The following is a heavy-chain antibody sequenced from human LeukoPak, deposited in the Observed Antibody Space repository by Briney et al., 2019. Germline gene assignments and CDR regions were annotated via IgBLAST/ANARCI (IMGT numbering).Heavy chain of an antibody. J-gene: IGHJ6*02. CDR2: FDPEDGET. CDR1: GYTLTELS. Sequence: ASVKVSCKVSGYTLTELSMHWVRQAPGKGLEWMGGFDPEDGETIYAQKFQGRVTMTEDTSTDTAYMELSSLRSEDTAVYYCATGGPNYYDSSGRPNYYYGMDVWGQGTTVTVSS. V-gene: IGHV1-24*01. D-gene: IGHD3-22*01. CDR3: ATGGPNYYDSSGRPNYYYGMDV.